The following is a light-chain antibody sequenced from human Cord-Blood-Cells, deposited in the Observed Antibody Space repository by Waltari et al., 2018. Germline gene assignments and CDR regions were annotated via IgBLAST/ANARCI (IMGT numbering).Light chain of an antibody. CDR2: DVS. V-gene: IGLV2-14*03. CDR3: SSYTSSSTYV. Sequence: QSALTQPASVSGSPGQSLTISCTGTSSDDGGYNYVSWYQPHPGKAPKLMIYDVSKRPSGVSNRFSGSKSGNTASLTISGLQAEDEADYYCSSYTSSSTYVFGTGTKVTVL. CDR1: SSDDGGYNY. J-gene: IGLJ1*01.